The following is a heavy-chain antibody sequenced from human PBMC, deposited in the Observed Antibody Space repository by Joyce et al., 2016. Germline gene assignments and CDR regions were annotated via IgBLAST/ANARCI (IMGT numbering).Heavy chain of an antibody. Sequence: QVQLQKWGAGLLKPSETLSLTCGVSGGSFSGFFWNWIRQSPGKGLEWSGEVTHSGGTSFNPALKGRFTISIDTSKNQFSLTLSSVTAADTAVYYCARGRVRVRGLIVGQKTNPFDIWGQGTTVIVSS. D-gene: IGHD3-10*01. CDR2: VTHSGGT. V-gene: IGHV4-34*01. CDR3: ARGRVRVRGLIVGQKTNPFDI. J-gene: IGHJ3*02. CDR1: GGSFSGFF.